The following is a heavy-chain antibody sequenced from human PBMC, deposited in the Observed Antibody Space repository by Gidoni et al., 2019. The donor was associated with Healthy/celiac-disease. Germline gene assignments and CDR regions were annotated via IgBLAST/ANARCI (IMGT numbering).Heavy chain of an antibody. D-gene: IGHD3-10*01. CDR2: IKQDGSEK. CDR1: GFTFSSYG. V-gene: IGHV3-7*03. CDR3: ARDQYYYGSGYDP. J-gene: IGHJ5*02. Sequence: EVQLVESGGGLVQPGGSLRLSCAASGFTFSSYGMSWVRQAPGKGLEWVANIKQDGSEKYYVDSVKGRFTISRDNAKNSLYLQMNSLRAEDTAVYYCARDQYYYGSGYDPWGQGTLVTVSS.